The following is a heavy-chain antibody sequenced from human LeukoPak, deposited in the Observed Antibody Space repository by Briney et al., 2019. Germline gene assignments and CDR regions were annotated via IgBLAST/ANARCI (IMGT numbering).Heavy chain of an antibody. J-gene: IGHJ4*02. V-gene: IGHV3-21*01. CDR2: INSSSSYI. CDR3: ARDLYYDSRAYYFDY. Sequence: GGSLRLSCAASGFTFSSYNMNWVRQAPGKGLEWVSSINSSSSYIYYADSLKGRFTISRDNAKNSLYLQMNSLRAEDTAVYYCARDLYYDSRAYYFDYWGQGILVTVSS. CDR1: GFTFSSYN. D-gene: IGHD3-22*01.